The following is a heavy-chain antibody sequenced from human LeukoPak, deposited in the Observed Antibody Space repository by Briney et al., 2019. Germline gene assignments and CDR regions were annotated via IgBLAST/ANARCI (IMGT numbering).Heavy chain of an antibody. V-gene: IGHV4-39*01. CDR1: GGSISSNNYY. J-gene: IGHJ4*02. CDR3: ASSPSGYWWNFDC. D-gene: IGHD3-22*01. Sequence: TSETLSLTCTVSGGSISSNNYYWGWIRQPPGKGLEWIGSIYYSGSTYNNPSLKGRVTISVDTTKNQFSLKLTSVTAADTAVYYCASSPSGYWWNFDCWGQGTLVTVSS. CDR2: IYYSGST.